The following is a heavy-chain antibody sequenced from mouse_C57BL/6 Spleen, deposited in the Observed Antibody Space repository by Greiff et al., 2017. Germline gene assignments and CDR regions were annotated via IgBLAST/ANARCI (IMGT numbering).Heavy chain of an antibody. V-gene: IGHV1-26*01. CDR1: GYTFTDYY. CDR3: ARDGNHYYAMDY. Sequence: EVQLQQSGPELVKPGASVKISCKASGYTFTDYYMNWVKQSHGKSLEWIGDINPNNGGTSYNQKFKGKATLTVDQSSSTAYMELRSLTSEDSAVYYCARDGNHYYAMDYWGQGTSVTVSS. D-gene: IGHD2-1*01. CDR2: INPNNGGT. J-gene: IGHJ4*01.